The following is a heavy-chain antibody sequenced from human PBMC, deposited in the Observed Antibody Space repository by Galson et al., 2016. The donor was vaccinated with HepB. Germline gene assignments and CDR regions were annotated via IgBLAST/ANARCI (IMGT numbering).Heavy chain of an antibody. CDR2: IYYSGST. V-gene: IGHV4-31*03. J-gene: IGHJ6*04. CDR3: ARGSYCRSTSCYPLAYYYYGMDV. D-gene: IGHD2-2*01. CDR1: GGSISSGGYY. Sequence: TLSLTCTVSGGSISSGGYYWSWIRQHPGKGLEWIGYIYYSGSTYYNPSLKSRVTISVDTSKNQFSLKLSSVTAADTAVYYCARGSYCRSTSCYPLAYYYYGMDVWGKGTTVTVSS.